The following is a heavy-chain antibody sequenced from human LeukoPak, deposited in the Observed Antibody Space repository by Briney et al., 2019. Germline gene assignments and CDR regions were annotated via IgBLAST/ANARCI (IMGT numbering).Heavy chain of an antibody. CDR2: IRYDGSQK. V-gene: IGHV3-30*02. D-gene: IGHD3-3*01. CDR1: GFSFSNYG. J-gene: IGHJ4*02. CDR3: AKALYDSWSGNYFDS. Sequence: GGSLRLSCAASGFSFSNYGMHWVRQAPGKGLEWVAYIRYDGSQKYYGDSVKGRFTISRDNSKNTVSLQMNSLRAEDTAVYYCAKALYDSWSGNYFDSWGQGTLVTVSS.